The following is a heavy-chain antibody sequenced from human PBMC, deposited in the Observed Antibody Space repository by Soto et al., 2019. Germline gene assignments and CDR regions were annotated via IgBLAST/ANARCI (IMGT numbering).Heavy chain of an antibody. J-gene: IGHJ4*02. V-gene: IGHV4-39*01. CDR3: ASNPRGRYFEWGPSKNYTDY. CDR1: GGSISSSSYY. CDR2: IYYSGST. D-gene: IGHD3-9*01. Sequence: QLQLQESGPGLVKPSETLSLTCTVSGGSISSSSYYWGWIRQPPGKGLEWIGSIYYSGSTYYNPSLKSRVTISVDTSKNQFSLKLSSVTAADTAVYYCASNPRGRYFEWGPSKNYTDYWGQGTLVTVSS.